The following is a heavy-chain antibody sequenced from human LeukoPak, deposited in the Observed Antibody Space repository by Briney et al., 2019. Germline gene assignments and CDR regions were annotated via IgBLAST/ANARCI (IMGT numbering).Heavy chain of an antibody. CDR3: ARGVYYDSSGYYTPGAFDI. CDR1: GYTFSSHD. CDR2: MSPNSGNT. Sequence: ASVKVSCKASGYTFSSHDINWVRQATGQGLEWMGWMSPNSGNTGYAQKFQGRLIMTRDTSISTAYMELSSLRSDDTAVYYCARGVYYDSSGYYTPGAFDIWGQGTMVTVSS. J-gene: IGHJ3*02. V-gene: IGHV1-8*01. D-gene: IGHD3-22*01.